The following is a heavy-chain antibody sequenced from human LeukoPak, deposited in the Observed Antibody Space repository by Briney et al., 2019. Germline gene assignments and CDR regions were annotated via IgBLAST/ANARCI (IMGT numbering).Heavy chain of an antibody. CDR2: IWYDGSYK. CDR1: GFAFSNYG. Sequence: PGRSLRLSCSASGFAFSNYGVHWVRQAPGKGLEWVAVIWYDGSYKYYADSVKGRFIISRDNSKSTLYLQMNSLRAEDTAVYYCAREYFYDSSGYSDAFDIWGQGTMVTVSS. CDR3: AREYFYDSSGYSDAFDI. V-gene: IGHV3-33*01. D-gene: IGHD3-22*01. J-gene: IGHJ3*02.